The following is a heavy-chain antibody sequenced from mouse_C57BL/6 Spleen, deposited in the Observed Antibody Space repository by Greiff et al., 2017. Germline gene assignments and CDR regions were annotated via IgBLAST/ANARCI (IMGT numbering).Heavy chain of an antibody. Sequence: VQLQQSGPVLVKPGASVKMSCKASGYTFTDYYMNWVKQSHGKSLEWIGVINPYNGGTSYNQKFKGKATLTVDKSSSTAYMELNSLTSEDSAVYYCARGSSGYSYFDYWGQGTTLTVSS. CDR1: GYTFTDYY. J-gene: IGHJ2*01. CDR2: INPYNGGT. CDR3: ARGSSGYSYFDY. D-gene: IGHD3-2*02. V-gene: IGHV1-19*01.